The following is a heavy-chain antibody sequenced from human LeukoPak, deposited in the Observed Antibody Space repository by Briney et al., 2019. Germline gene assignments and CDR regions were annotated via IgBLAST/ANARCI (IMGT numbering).Heavy chain of an antibody. V-gene: IGHV1-2*02. Sequence: ASVKVSCKASGYTFTGYYMHWVRQAPGQGLEWMGWINPNSGGTNYAQKFQGRVTMTRATSISTAYMELSRLRSDDTAVYYCARDLRRHINWFDPWGQGTLVTVSS. D-gene: IGHD4-17*01. CDR1: GYTFTGYY. J-gene: IGHJ5*02. CDR3: ARDLRRHINWFDP. CDR2: INPNSGGT.